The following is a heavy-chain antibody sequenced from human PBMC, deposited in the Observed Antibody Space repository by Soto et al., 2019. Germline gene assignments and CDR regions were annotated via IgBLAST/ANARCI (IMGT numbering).Heavy chain of an antibody. CDR1: GYTFTGYA. CDR2: INAGNGNT. V-gene: IGHV1-3*05. Sequence: QVQLVQSGAEEKKPGASVKVSCKASGYTFTGYAMHWVRQAPGQRLEWMGWINAGNGNTKHSQKFQGRVTITRDTSASTASMELSSLRSEDTAVYYCARSAISPFGGLIGPFDYWGQGNLVTVSS. J-gene: IGHJ4*02. D-gene: IGHD3-16*02. CDR3: ARSAISPFGGLIGPFDY.